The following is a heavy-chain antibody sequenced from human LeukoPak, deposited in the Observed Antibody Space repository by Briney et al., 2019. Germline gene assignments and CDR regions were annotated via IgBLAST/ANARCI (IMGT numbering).Heavy chain of an antibody. CDR2: IYSGGST. V-gene: IGHV3-53*01. Sequence: GGSLRLSCAASGFTVSSNYMSWVRQAPGKGLEWVSVIYSGGSTYYADSVKGRFTISRNNSKNTLYLQMNSLRAEDTAVYYCATGSGYYEDFDYWGQGTLVTVSS. J-gene: IGHJ4*02. CDR3: ATGSGYYEDFDY. D-gene: IGHD3-22*01. CDR1: GFTVSSNY.